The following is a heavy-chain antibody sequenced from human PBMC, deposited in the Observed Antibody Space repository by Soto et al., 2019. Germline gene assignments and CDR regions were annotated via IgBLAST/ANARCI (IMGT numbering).Heavy chain of an antibody. V-gene: IGHV4-34*01. Sequence: SETLSLTCAVYGGSFSGYYWSWIRQPPGKGLEWIGEINHSGSTNYNPSLKSRVTISVDTSKNQFSLKLSSVTAADTAVYYCARRRGRREPWLVGHWFDPWGQGTLVTVSS. D-gene: IGHD6-19*01. CDR2: INHSGST. CDR1: GGSFSGYY. J-gene: IGHJ5*02. CDR3: ARRRGRREPWLVGHWFDP.